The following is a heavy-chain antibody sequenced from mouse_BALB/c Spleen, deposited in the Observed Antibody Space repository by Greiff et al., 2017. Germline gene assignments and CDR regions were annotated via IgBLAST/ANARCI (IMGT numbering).Heavy chain of an antibody. V-gene: IGHV2-2*02. J-gene: IGHJ4*01. CDR1: GFSLTSYG. D-gene: IGHD4-1*01. Sequence: VKLMESGPGLVQPSQSLSITCTVSGFSLTSYGVHWVRQSPGKGLEWLGVIWSGGSTDYNAAFISRLSISKDNSKSQVFFKMNSLQANNTAIYYCARKYWDYAMDYCGQGTSVTAAS. CDR3: ARKYWDYAMDY. CDR2: IWSGGST.